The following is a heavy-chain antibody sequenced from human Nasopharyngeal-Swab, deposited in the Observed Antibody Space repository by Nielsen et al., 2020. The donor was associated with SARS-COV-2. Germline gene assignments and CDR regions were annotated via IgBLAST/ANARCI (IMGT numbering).Heavy chain of an antibody. CDR1: GFTFRMYW. CDR2: INQDGSEK. Sequence: GESLKISCVASGFTFRMYWMSWVRQAPGKGLEWVAAINQDGSEKQYVESLKGRITISRDNAKNSLYLQMNSLRVEDTAVYYCARDVYGSGSYGFGGQGTLVTVSS. J-gene: IGHJ4*02. V-gene: IGHV3-7*01. D-gene: IGHD3-10*01. CDR3: ARDVYGSGSYGF.